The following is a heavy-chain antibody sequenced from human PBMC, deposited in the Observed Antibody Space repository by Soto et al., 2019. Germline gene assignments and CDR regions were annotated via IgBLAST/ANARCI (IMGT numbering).Heavy chain of an antibody. CDR1: GYTFTGYY. J-gene: IGHJ5*02. D-gene: IGHD6-13*01. Sequence: ASVKVSCKASGYTFTGYYMPWVRQAPGQGLEWMGWINPNSGGTNYAQKFQGRVTMTRDTSISTAYMELSRLRSDDTAVYFCARRQPRITAAGTHNWFDPWGLGTLVTVSS. CDR3: ARRQPRITAAGTHNWFDP. V-gene: IGHV1-2*02. CDR2: INPNSGGT.